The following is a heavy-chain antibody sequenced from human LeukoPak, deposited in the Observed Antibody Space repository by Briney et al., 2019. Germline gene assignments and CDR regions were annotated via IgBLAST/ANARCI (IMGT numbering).Heavy chain of an antibody. CDR2: INPNSGGT. V-gene: IGHV1-2*02. J-gene: IGHJ5*02. CDR1: GYTFTGYY. CDR3: AREDNTGLDNWFDP. Sequence: PWASVKVSCKASGYTFTGYYMHWVRQAPGQGLEWMGWINPNSGGTKYAQKFHGRVTMTRDTSISTAYMELSRLRGDDTAVYYCAREDNTGLDNWFDPWGQGTLVTVSS. D-gene: IGHD6-19*01.